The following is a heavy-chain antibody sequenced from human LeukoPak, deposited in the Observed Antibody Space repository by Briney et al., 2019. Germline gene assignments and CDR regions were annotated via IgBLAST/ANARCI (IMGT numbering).Heavy chain of an antibody. Sequence: SETLSLTCTVSGGSISSYYWSWIRQPPGKGLEWIGYIYYSGSTNYNPSLKSRVTISVDTSKNQFSLKLSSVTAADTAVYYCARRPLWRTGGFDYWGQGTLVTVSS. CDR1: GGSISSYY. J-gene: IGHJ4*02. CDR2: IYYSGST. D-gene: IGHD1-1*01. CDR3: ARRPLWRTGGFDY. V-gene: IGHV4-59*12.